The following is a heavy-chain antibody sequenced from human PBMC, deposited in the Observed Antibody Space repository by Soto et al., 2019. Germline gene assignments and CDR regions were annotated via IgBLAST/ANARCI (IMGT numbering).Heavy chain of an antibody. CDR2: IYWDDDK. CDR1: GFSLSTSEVG. J-gene: IGHJ5*02. CDR3: AHRPGTPYRVNWFDP. Sequence: QITLKESGPTLVKTTQTLTLTCTFSGFSLSTSEVGVGWIRQPPGKALEWLALIYWDDDKLYSPSMMSRLTITKDTSKNQVVLTMTNMGPVDTATYYCAHRPGTPYRVNWFDPWGQGTLVTVSS. V-gene: IGHV2-5*02. D-gene: IGHD1-1*01.